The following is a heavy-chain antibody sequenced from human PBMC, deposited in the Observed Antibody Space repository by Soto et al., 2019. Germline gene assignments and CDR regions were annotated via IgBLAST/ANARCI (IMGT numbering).Heavy chain of an antibody. D-gene: IGHD2-15*01. V-gene: IGHV1-18*01. CDR2: ISTYNENT. CDR3: AREGYCSSGRCALYSHDYFGMDV. J-gene: IGHJ6*02. CDR1: GYTFTRYG. Sequence: QVQLVQSGAEVKNPGASVKVSCKASGYTFTRYGFSWVRQAPGQGLEWMGWISTYNENTKYAQKFQGRITMTTDTPTSTAYMELRSLTSGDTAVYYCAREGYCSSGRCALYSHDYFGMDVWGQGTTFTVSS.